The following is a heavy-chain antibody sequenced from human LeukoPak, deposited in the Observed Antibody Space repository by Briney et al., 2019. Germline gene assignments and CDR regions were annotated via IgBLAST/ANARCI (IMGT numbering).Heavy chain of an antibody. Sequence: GGSLRLSCAASGFTFSDYYMSWIRQAPGKGLEWVSYISSSGSTIYYADSVKGRFTISRDNAKSSLYLQMNSLRAEDTAVYYCAIPPYGGNSGPFDYWGQGTLVTVSS. V-gene: IGHV3-11*01. D-gene: IGHD4-23*01. CDR3: AIPPYGGNSGPFDY. CDR2: ISSSGSTI. J-gene: IGHJ4*02. CDR1: GFTFSDYY.